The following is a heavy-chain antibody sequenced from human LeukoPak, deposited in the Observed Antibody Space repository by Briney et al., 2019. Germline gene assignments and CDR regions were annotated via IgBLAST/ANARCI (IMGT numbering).Heavy chain of an antibody. J-gene: IGHJ4*02. CDR1: TFIFSDYA. V-gene: IGHV3-23*01. CDR2: ISGGGDAT. Sequence: GGSLRLSCAASTFIFSDYAMTWVRQAPGKGLEWVSTISGGGDATYYAHSVKGRFAVSRDNSKKTLYLQLNSLRAEDTAVYYCASLLGGPSVDYWGQGTLVTVSS. CDR3: ASLLGGPSVDY. D-gene: IGHD3-16*01.